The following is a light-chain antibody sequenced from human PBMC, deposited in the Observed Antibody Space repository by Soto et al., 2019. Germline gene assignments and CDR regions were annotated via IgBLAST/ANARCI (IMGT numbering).Light chain of an antibody. CDR3: QQYSGLPMT. Sequence: EIVLTQSPATLSLSPGERATLSCRASESVNNFLAWYQQKPGQAPRLLIYDASNRATGVPARFSGSGSGTDFTLTISTLESEDFAVYFCQQYSGLPMTFGQGTRLEI. V-gene: IGKV3-11*01. CDR1: ESVNNF. J-gene: IGKJ5*01. CDR2: DAS.